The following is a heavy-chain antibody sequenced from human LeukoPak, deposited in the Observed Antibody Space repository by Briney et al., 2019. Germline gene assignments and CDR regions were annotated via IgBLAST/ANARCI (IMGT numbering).Heavy chain of an antibody. CDR2: IYYSGST. CDR3: ARTDTAKGPVDY. Sequence: SETLSLTCAVSGGSISSSSYYWGWIRQPPGKGLEWIGSIYYSGSTYYNPSLKSRVTISVDTSKNQFSLKLSSVTAADTAVYYCARTDTAKGPVDYWGQGTLVTVSS. D-gene: IGHD5-18*01. V-gene: IGHV4-39*07. CDR1: GGSISSSSYY. J-gene: IGHJ4*02.